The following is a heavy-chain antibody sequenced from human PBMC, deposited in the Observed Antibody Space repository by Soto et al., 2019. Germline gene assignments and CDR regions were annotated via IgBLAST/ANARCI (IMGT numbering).Heavy chain of an antibody. J-gene: IGHJ4*02. CDR1: GFTFTSYA. CDR2: ISSYGADT. D-gene: IGHD6-19*01. CDR3: VKEGYMRSDWYGQFDY. Sequence: GGSLRLSCSASGFTFTSYAMHWVRQAPGKGLEFVSAISSYGADTYYADSVKGRFAISRDNSKNTLYLQMSSLRAEDTALYYCVKEGYMRSDWYGQFDYWGQGALVTVSS. V-gene: IGHV3-64D*06.